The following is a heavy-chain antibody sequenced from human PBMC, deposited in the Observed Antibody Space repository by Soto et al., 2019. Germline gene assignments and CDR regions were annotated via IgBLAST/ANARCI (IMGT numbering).Heavy chain of an antibody. CDR1: GISLSTSAVG. Sequence: SGPTLVNPTQTLTLTCTLSGISLSTSAVGLGWIRQTPGKALEWLALVYWNDDKHYSPSLKSRLTITKHTSKNQAILTMTNMDPADTATYYCARGLATLPVFAFDIWGQGTVVTVSS. CDR3: ARGLATLPVFAFDI. V-gene: IGHV2-5*01. CDR2: VYWNDDK. J-gene: IGHJ3*02. D-gene: IGHD1-1*01.